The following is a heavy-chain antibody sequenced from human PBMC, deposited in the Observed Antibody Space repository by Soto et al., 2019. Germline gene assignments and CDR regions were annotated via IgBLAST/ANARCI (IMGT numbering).Heavy chain of an antibody. CDR1: GGSISSGGYY. CDR2: IYYSGST. Sequence: SETLSLTCTVSGGSISSGGYYWSWIRQHPGKGLEWIGYIYYSGSTYYNPSLKSRVTISVDTSKNQFSLKLSSVTAADTAVYYCARVLRTTVTTCFDYWGQGTLVTVSS. V-gene: IGHV4-31*03. J-gene: IGHJ4*02. CDR3: ARVLRTTVTTCFDY. D-gene: IGHD4-17*01.